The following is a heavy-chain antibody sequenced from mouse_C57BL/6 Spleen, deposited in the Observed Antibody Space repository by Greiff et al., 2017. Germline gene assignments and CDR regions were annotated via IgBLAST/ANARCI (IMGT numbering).Heavy chain of an antibody. Sequence: QVQLQQPGAELVKPGASVKLSCKASGYTFTSYWMQWVKQRPGQGLEWIGEIDPSDSYTNYNQQFKGKATLTVDTSSSTAYMQLSSLTSEDSAVYYCARSYDGYPDYWGQGTTLTVSS. CDR1: GYTFTSYW. J-gene: IGHJ2*01. V-gene: IGHV1-50*01. D-gene: IGHD2-3*01. CDR3: ARSYDGYPDY. CDR2: IDPSDSYT.